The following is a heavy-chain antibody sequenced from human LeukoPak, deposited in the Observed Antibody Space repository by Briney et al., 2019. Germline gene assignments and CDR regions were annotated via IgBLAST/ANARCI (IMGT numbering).Heavy chain of an antibody. CDR2: IKQDGSEK. Sequence: GGSLRLSGAASGFTFRRYWMSWAGQASGKGLEWVANIKQDGSEKYYVDSVRGRFTISRDNATNSLYLQMNSLRAEDTAVYYCVGLGENYWGQGTLVTVSS. J-gene: IGHJ4*02. V-gene: IGHV3-7*02. CDR1: GFTFRRYW. D-gene: IGHD3-10*01. CDR3: VGLGENY.